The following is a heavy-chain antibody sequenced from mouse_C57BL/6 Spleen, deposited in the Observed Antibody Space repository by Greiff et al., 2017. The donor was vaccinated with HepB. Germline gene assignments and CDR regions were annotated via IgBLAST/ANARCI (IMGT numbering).Heavy chain of an antibody. CDR2: IDPEDGDT. Sequence: EVKLQQSGAELVRPGASVKLSCTASGFNIKDYYMHWVKQRPEQGLEWIGRIDPEDGDTEYAPKFQGKATMTADTSSNTAYLQLSSLTSEDTAVYYCTRGTTVVADFDYWGQGTTLTVSS. J-gene: IGHJ2*01. CDR1: GFNIKDYY. CDR3: TRGTTVVADFDY. D-gene: IGHD1-1*01. V-gene: IGHV14-1*01.